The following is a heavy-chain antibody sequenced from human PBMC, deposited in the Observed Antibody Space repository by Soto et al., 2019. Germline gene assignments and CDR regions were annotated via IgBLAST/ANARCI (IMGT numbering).Heavy chain of an antibody. CDR3: ARVGGYYSSGPKYFQH. CDR1: GYTFTSYG. V-gene: IGHV1-18*01. Sequence: ASVKVTYKASGYTFTSYGISWERQAPGQGLEWMGWISAYNGNTNYAQKLQGRVTMTTDTSTSTAYMELRSLRSDDTAVYYCARVGGYYSSGPKYFQHWGQGTLVTVSS. J-gene: IGHJ1*01. CDR2: ISAYNGNT. D-gene: IGHD6-19*01.